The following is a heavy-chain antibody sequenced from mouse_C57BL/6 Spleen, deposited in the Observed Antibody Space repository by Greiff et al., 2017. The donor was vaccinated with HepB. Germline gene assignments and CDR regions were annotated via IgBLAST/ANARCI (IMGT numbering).Heavy chain of an antibody. CDR2: IYPGDGDT. CDR3: AKTDDDDAMDY. D-gene: IGHD2-4*01. CDR1: GYAFSSSW. J-gene: IGHJ4*01. Sequence: VQVVESGPELVKPGASVKISCKASGYAFSSSWMNWVKQRPGKGLEWIGRIYPGDGDTNYNGKFKGKATLTADKSSSTAYMQLSSLTSEDSAVYVCAKTDDDDAMDYWGQGTSVTVSS. V-gene: IGHV1-82*01.